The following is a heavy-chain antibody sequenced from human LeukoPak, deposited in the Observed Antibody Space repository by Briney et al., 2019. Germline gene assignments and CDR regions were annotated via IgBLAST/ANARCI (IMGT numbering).Heavy chain of an antibody. D-gene: IGHD5-12*01. Sequence: GGSLRLSCAASGFTVSSNYMSWVRQAPGKGQEWVSAISGSGGSTYYADSVKGRFTISRDNSKNTLYLQMNSLRAEDTAVYYCAKDPSYETYYYYGMDVWGQGTTVTVSS. V-gene: IGHV3-23*01. CDR3: AKDPSYETYYYYGMDV. CDR2: ISGSGGST. J-gene: IGHJ6*02. CDR1: GFTVSSNY.